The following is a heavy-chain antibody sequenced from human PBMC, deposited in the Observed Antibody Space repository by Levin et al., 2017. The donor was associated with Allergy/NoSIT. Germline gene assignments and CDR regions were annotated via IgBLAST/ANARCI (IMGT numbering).Heavy chain of an antibody. Sequence: GGSLRLSCAASGFTFSSYWMSWVRQAPGKGLEWVANIKQDGSEKYYVDSVKGRFTISRDNAKNSLYLQMNSLRAEDTAVYYCARDLDIVVVPTILRFYGMDVWGQGTTVTVSS. CDR2: IKQDGSEK. V-gene: IGHV3-7*01. D-gene: IGHD2-2*01. CDR1: GFTFSSYW. CDR3: ARDLDIVVVPTILRFYGMDV. J-gene: IGHJ6*02.